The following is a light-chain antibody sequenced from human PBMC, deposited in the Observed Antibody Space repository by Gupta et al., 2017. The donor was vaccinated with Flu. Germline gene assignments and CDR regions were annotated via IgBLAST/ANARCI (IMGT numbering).Light chain of an antibody. CDR2: RVS. J-gene: IGKJ4*01. Sequence: EVVLTQSPGTLSLSPGERATLSCRASQSVSNSYFAWYQQKPGQAPRLLIYRVSSRATGIPDRFSGSGSGTDFTLTITRLEPEDFAVYYCQQDGAIPLTFGGGTRVEIK. V-gene: IGKV3-20*01. CDR1: QSVSNSY. CDR3: QQDGAIPLT.